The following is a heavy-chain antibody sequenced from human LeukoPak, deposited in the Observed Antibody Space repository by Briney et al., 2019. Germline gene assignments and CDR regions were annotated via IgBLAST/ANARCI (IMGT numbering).Heavy chain of an antibody. J-gene: IGHJ4*02. CDR1: GFTFSSSW. D-gene: IGHD3-16*01. V-gene: IGHV3-7*01. CDR3: VGWGGENY. Sequence: GGSLRLSCAASGFTFSSSWMSWARQAPGKGLEWVANIKEDGSEKYYVDSVKGRFTISRDNAKNSLHLQMNSLRAEDTAVYYCVGWGGENYWGQGTLVTVSS. CDR2: IKEDGSEK.